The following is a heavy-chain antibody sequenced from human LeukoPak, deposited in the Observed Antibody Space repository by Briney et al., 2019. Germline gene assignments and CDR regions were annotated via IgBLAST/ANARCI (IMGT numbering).Heavy chain of an antibody. Sequence: SVKVSCKASGGTFSSYAISWVRQAPGQGLEWMGGIIPIFGTANYAQKFQGRVTITADESTSTAYTELSSLRSEDTAVYYCARVPQQLVLFNYWGQGTLVTVPS. D-gene: IGHD6-6*01. J-gene: IGHJ4*02. V-gene: IGHV1-69*13. CDR1: GGTFSSYA. CDR2: IIPIFGTA. CDR3: ARVPQQLVLFNY.